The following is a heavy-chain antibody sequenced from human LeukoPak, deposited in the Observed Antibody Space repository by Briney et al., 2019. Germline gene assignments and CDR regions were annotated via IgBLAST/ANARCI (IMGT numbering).Heavy chain of an antibody. Sequence: ASVKVSCKASGYSFGSYGISWVRQAPGQGLEWMGWISTKNGKTNYAQRVQGRVTMTTDTDTTTVAMELRGLRSDDTAVYYCARALDTLPSYATDYWGQGTLVTVSS. CDR2: ISTKNGKT. D-gene: IGHD3-3*02. V-gene: IGHV1-18*01. CDR3: ARALDTLPSYATDY. CDR1: GYSFGSYG. J-gene: IGHJ4*02.